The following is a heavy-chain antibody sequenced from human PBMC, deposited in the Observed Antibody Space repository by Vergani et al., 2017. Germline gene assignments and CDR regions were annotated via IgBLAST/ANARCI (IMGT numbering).Heavy chain of an antibody. CDR1: GGSISSYY. J-gene: IGHJ4*02. CDR3: ARGGKYSYGTHAFDY. CDR2: IYYSGST. D-gene: IGHD5-18*01. V-gene: IGHV4-59*08. Sequence: QVQLQESGPGLVKPSETLSLTCTVSGGSISSYYWSWIRQPPGKGLEWIGYIYYSGSTNYNPSLKSRVTISVDTSKNQFSLKLSSVTAADTAVYYCARGGKYSYGTHAFDYWGQGTLVTVSS.